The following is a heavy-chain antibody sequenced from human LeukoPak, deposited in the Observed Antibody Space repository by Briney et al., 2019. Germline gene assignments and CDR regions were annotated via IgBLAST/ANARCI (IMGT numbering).Heavy chain of an antibody. Sequence: GGSLRLSCAASGFTFSSYSMNWVRQAPGKGLEGVSNISGSGGRGGSTYYADSVKGRFTISRDNSKNTLYLQMNSLRAEDTAVYYCAKSGLNRFDYWGQGTLVTVSS. V-gene: IGHV3-23*01. CDR2: ISGSGGRGGST. CDR1: GFTFSSYS. J-gene: IGHJ4*02. CDR3: AKSGLNRFDY. D-gene: IGHD2-15*01.